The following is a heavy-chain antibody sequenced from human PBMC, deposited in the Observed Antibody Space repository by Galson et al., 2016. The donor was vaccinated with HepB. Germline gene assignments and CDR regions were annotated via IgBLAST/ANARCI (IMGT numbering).Heavy chain of an antibody. V-gene: IGHV3-74*01. J-gene: IGHJ4*02. CDR2: INTDGSST. CDR1: GFTFNDYA. CDR3: ATSRTFDY. D-gene: IGHD1-14*01. Sequence: SLRLSCAASGFTFNDYAMHWVRHLPGKGLVWVSHINTDGSSTSCADSVKGRFTISRDIAKNTLYLQMNSLRVEDTAVYYCATSRTFDYWGQGTLVTVSS.